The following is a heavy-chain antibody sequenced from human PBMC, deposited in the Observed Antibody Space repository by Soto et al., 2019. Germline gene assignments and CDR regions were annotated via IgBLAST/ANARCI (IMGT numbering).Heavy chain of an antibody. J-gene: IGHJ4*02. CDR1: GYTFTSYG. V-gene: IGHV1-18*01. CDR3: ARACGSCSLDY. Sequence: ASVKVSCKASGYTFTSYGISWVRQAPGQGLEWMGWISADNGNTNYAQKFQGRVTVTRDTPASTAYMELSSLRSEDTAVYYCARACGSCSLDYWGQGTLVTVSS. CDR2: ISADNGNT. D-gene: IGHD2-15*01.